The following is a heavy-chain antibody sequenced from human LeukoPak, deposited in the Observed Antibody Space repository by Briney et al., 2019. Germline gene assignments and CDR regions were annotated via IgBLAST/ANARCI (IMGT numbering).Heavy chain of an antibody. V-gene: IGHV1-69*01. J-gene: IGHJ4*02. Sequence: SVKVSCKASGGTFSSYAISWVRQAPGQGLEWMGGIIPIFGTANYAQKFQGRVTITADESTSTAYMELSNLRSEDTAVYYCAWGTGYCSSTSCSSYYFDYWGQGTLVSVSS. CDR3: AWGTGYCSSTSCSSYYFDY. CDR1: GGTFSSYA. CDR2: IIPIFGTA. D-gene: IGHD2-2*01.